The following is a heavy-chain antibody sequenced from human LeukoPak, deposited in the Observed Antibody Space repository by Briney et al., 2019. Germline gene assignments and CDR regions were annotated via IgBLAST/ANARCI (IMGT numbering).Heavy chain of an antibody. CDR2: IYHSGST. J-gene: IGHJ5*02. CDR3: ASARLEGPYLSSGYRLDP. D-gene: IGHD3-22*01. CDR1: GGSISSSSCY. Sequence: SETLSLTCTVSGGSISSSSCYWGWIRQPPGKGLEWIGSIYHSGSTYYNPSLKSRVTISVDTSKNQFSLKLSSVTAADTAVYYCASARLEGPYLSSGYRLDPWGQGTLVTVSS. V-gene: IGHV4-39*07.